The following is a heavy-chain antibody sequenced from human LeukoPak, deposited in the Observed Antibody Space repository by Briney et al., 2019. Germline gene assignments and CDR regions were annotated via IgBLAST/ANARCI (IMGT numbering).Heavy chain of an antibody. J-gene: IGHJ3*02. D-gene: IGHD3-3*01. CDR3: ARPMGSLEWLSPGAFDI. CDR2: ISAYNGNT. V-gene: IGHV1-18*01. CDR1: GYTFTSYG. Sequence: ASVKVSCKASGYTFTSYGISWVRQAPGQGLEWMGWISAYNGNTNYAQKLQGRVTMTTDTSTSTAYMELRSLRSDDTAVYYCARPMGSLEWLSPGAFDIWGQGTMVTVSS.